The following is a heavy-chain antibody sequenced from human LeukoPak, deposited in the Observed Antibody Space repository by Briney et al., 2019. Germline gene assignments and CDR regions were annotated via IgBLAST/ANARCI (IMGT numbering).Heavy chain of an antibody. CDR1: GGSISSYY. Sequence: SETLSLTCTVSGGSISSYYWSWIRQPPGKGLEWIGEINHSGSTNYNPSLKSRVTISVDTSKNQFSLKLSSVTAADTAVYYCARVEGLSSSWYIRRFDPWGQGTLVTVSS. CDR2: INHSGST. V-gene: IGHV4-34*01. CDR3: ARVEGLSSSWYIRRFDP. D-gene: IGHD6-13*01. J-gene: IGHJ5*02.